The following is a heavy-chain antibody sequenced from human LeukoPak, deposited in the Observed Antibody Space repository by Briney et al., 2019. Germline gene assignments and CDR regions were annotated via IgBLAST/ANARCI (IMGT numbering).Heavy chain of an antibody. CDR2: IYYSGST. Sequence: SETLSLTCTVSGGSVSSYYWSWIRQPPGKGLEWIGYIYYSGSTNYNPSLKSRVTISVDTSKNQFSLKLSSVTAADTAVYYCARVARDIVVVPASGVDVWGKGTTVTVSS. V-gene: IGHV4-59*02. CDR1: GGSVSSYY. CDR3: ARVARDIVVVPASGVDV. D-gene: IGHD2-2*01. J-gene: IGHJ6*04.